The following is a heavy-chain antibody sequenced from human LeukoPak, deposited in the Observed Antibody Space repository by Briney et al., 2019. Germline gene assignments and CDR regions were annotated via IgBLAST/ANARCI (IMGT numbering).Heavy chain of an antibody. V-gene: IGHV3-7*01. Sequence: PGGSLRLSCATSGFIFSNYWMSWVRQAPGKGLEWVANIKQDGSETYYVDSVKGRFTISRDDAKNSLYLQMNSLRAEDTAVYYCARAQYYYYMDVWGKGTTVTISS. CDR3: ARAQYYYYMDV. CDR1: GFIFSNYW. J-gene: IGHJ6*03. CDR2: IKQDGSET.